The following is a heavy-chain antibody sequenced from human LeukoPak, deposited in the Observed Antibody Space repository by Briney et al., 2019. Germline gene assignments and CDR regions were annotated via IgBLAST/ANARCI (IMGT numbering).Heavy chain of an antibody. Sequence: ASVKVSCKASGFTFTSSAVQWVRQARGQRLEWIGWIVVGSGNTNYAQKFQERVTITRDISTSTAYMELSSLRSEDTAVYYYAADGNSGSYPFDYWGQGTLVTVSS. CDR3: AADGNSGSYPFDY. CDR1: GFTFTSSA. CDR2: IVVGSGNT. V-gene: IGHV1-58*01. D-gene: IGHD1-26*01. J-gene: IGHJ4*02.